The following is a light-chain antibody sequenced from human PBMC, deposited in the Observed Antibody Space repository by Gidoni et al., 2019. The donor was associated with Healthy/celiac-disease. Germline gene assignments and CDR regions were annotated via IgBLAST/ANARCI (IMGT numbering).Light chain of an antibody. Sequence: EIVLAQSPGTRSLSPGERATLSCRAGQSVSSSYLSCYQQKTGQAPRLLIYGASSRGTGIPDRFSGSGSGTDFTPTISRLEPEDFAVYYCQQYGSSPPITFGQXTRLEIK. CDR2: GAS. CDR1: QSVSSSY. J-gene: IGKJ5*01. V-gene: IGKV3-20*01. CDR3: QQYGSSPPIT.